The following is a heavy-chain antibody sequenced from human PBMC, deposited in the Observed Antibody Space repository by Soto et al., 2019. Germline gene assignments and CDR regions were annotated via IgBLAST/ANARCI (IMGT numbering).Heavy chain of an antibody. J-gene: IGHJ6*02. CDR1: GGSVSSGSYY. CDR2: IYYSGST. Sequence: QVQLQESGPGLVKPSETLTLTCTVSGGSVSSGSYYWSWIRQPPGKGLEWIGYIYYSGSTNYHPSLKSRVTTSLDTYKNQFSLKLISVTAADTAVYYCARDRTTTVTPDYYYYYGMDVWGQGTTVTVSS. V-gene: IGHV4-61*01. D-gene: IGHD4-17*01. CDR3: ARDRTTTVTPDYYYYYGMDV.